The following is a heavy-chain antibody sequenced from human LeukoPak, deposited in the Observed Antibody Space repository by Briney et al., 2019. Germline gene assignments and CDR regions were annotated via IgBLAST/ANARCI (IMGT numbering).Heavy chain of an antibody. J-gene: IGHJ1*01. Sequence: GGSLRLSCAASGFTFSSYSMNWVRQAPGKGLEWVSYISSSSSTIYYADSVKGRFTISRDNAKNSLYLQMNSLKASDTAMYYCARQSVYDSSGYYPEYFQHWGQGTLVTVSS. CDR2: ISSSSSTI. V-gene: IGHV3-48*01. D-gene: IGHD3-22*01. CDR3: ARQSVYDSSGYYPEYFQH. CDR1: GFTFSSYS.